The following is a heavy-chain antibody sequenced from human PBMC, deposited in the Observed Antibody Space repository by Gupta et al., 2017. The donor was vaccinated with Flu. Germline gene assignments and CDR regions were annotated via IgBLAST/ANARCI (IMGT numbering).Heavy chain of an antibody. Sequence: NYNPALKSRITLSVDASKSQVSLKLTSVTAADTAVYYCAALRSRQLGFWGQGTLVTVSS. V-gene: IGHV4-34*01. J-gene: IGHJ4*02. CDR3: AALRSRQLGF. D-gene: IGHD1-26*01.